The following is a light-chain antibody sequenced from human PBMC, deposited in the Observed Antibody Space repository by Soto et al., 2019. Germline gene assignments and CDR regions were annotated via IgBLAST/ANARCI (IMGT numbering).Light chain of an antibody. V-gene: IGKV3-11*01. J-gene: IGKJ4*01. CDR2: DVS. CDR3: QQQESWPLT. Sequence: ENVLTQSPATLSSSPGVGATLSCRASERVGSDVAWYQQKPGQPPRLLIYDVSARANGVPARFSGSGSGTDFTLTISSLEPEDFAGYYCQQQESWPLTFGGGTKVELK. CDR1: ERVGSD.